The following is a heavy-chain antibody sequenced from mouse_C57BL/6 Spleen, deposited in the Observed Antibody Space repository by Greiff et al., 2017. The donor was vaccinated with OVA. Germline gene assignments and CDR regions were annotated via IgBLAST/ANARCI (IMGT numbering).Heavy chain of an antibody. CDR2: ILPGSGST. D-gene: IGHD1-1*01. CDR1: GYTFTGYW. V-gene: IGHV1-9*01. J-gene: IGHJ4*01. Sequence: QVQLQQSGAELMKPGASVKLSCKATGYTFTGYWIEWVKQRPGHGLEWIGEILPGSGSTNYNEKFKGKATFTAATSSNPAYMQLSSLTTEDSAIYYCARKELIYYYGSSNYAMDYWGQGTSVTVSS. CDR3: ARKELIYYYGSSNYAMDY.